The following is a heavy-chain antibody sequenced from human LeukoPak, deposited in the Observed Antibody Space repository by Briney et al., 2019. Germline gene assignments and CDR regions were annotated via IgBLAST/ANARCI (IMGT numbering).Heavy chain of an antibody. CDR2: IYYTGIT. D-gene: IGHD2-15*01. J-gene: IGHJ3*02. CDR1: GDSFTYYY. V-gene: IGHV4-59*08. CDR3: ARSSGPTIVFRPPDAFDI. Sequence: SETLSLTCSVSGDSFTYYYGSWIRQPPGKGLEWIGYIYYTGITNYNPSLKSRVAISLDTSNNQFSLKLNSVTAADTAVYYCARSSGPTIVFRPPDAFDIWGQGTMVTVSS.